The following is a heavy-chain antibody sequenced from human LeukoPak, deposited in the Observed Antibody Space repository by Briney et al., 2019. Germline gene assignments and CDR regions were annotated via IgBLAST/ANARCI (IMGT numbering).Heavy chain of an antibody. CDR3: ARGLYSSGWYREQYYFDY. CDR2: MNPNSGNT. CDR1: GYTFTSYD. Sequence: ASVKVSCKASGYTFTSYDINWVRQATGQGLEWMGWMNPNSGNTGYAQKFQGRVTMTRNTSISTAYMELSSLRSEDTAVYYCARGLYSSGWYREQYYFDYWGQGTLVTDSS. V-gene: IGHV1-8*01. J-gene: IGHJ4*02. D-gene: IGHD6-19*01.